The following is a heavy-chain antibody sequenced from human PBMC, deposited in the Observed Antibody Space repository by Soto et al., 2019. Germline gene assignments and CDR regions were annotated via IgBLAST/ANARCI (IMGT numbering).Heavy chain of an antibody. CDR1: GFNFSNSY. D-gene: IGHD2-15*01. J-gene: IGHJ4*02. CDR3: TRDPRIIEY. CDR2: ISGSGGDI. Sequence: GXSLRLSCAAAGFNFSNSYMTWIRQAPGNEPEWLSYISGSGGDIKYADSVKGRFTISRDNAQNSLYLQMNSLRAEDTAAYYCTRDPRIIEYWGQGTLVTVSS. V-gene: IGHV3-11*01.